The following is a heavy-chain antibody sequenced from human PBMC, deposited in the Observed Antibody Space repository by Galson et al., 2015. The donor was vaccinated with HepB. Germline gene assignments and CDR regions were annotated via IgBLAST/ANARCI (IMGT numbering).Heavy chain of an antibody. V-gene: IGHV1-18*04. CDR3: ARGSYCSSTSCLTSTYYYYGMDV. CDR1: GYTFTSYG. Sequence: SVKVSCKASGYTFTSYGISWVRQAPGQGLEWMGWISVYNGNTNYAQKLQGRVTMTTDTSTSTAYMELRSLRSDDTAVYYCARGSYCSSTSCLTSTYYYYGMDVWGQGTTVTVSS. D-gene: IGHD2-2*01. J-gene: IGHJ6*02. CDR2: ISVYNGNT.